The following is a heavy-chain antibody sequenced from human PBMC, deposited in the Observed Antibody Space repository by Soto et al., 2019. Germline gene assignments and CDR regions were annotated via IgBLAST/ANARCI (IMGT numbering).Heavy chain of an antibody. V-gene: IGHV3-23*01. Sequence: EVQLLESGGGLVQPGGSLRLSCAASGFTFSSYAMSWVRQAPGKGLEWVSAISGSGGSTYYADSVKGRFTISRDNSKNTLYLQRNSLRAEDTAVYYCAKGGGITIFGVVSERGAFDIWGQGTMVTVSS. D-gene: IGHD3-3*01. CDR2: ISGSGGST. CDR3: AKGGGITIFGVVSERGAFDI. CDR1: GFTFSSYA. J-gene: IGHJ3*02.